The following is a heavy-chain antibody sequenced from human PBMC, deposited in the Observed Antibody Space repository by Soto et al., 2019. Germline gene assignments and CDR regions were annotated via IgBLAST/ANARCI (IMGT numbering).Heavy chain of an antibody. CDR3: ARAGYCSGGSCYRRVAHDAFDI. D-gene: IGHD2-15*01. J-gene: IGHJ3*02. V-gene: IGHV4-34*01. Sequence: SETLSLTCAVYGGSFSGYYWSWIRQPPGKGLEWIGEINHSGSTNYNPSLKSRVTISVDTSKNQFSLKLSSVTAADTAVYYCARAGYCSGGSCYRRVAHDAFDIWGQGTMVTVSS. CDR1: GGSFSGYY. CDR2: INHSGST.